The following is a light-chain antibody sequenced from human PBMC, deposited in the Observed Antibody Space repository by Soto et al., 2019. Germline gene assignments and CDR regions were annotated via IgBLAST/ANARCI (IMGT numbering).Light chain of an antibody. CDR1: QSASTW. CDR3: QQYNTNPVT. Sequence: DIHMTQSPSTLSASVGDRVTITCRASQSASTWLAWYQQKPGKAPNLLIYKASNLEIGVPSRFSGSGSGTEFTLTISSLQPDDFATYYCQQYNTNPVTFGPGTKVEIK. V-gene: IGKV1-5*03. CDR2: KAS. J-gene: IGKJ3*01.